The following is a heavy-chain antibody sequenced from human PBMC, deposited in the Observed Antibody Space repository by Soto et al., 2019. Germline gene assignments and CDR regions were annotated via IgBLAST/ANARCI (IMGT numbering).Heavy chain of an antibody. D-gene: IGHD3-3*01. V-gene: IGHV4-59*01. CDR3: ARGPNYDFWSGYFRG. CDR1: GGSISSYY. J-gene: IGHJ4*02. Sequence: QVHLQESGPGLVKPSETLSLTCTVSGGSISSYYWSWIRQPPGKGLEWIGYSHYSGNTYYNPSLKSRVTISLDKSQNQFSLTLRSVTAADAAVYYCARGPNYDFWSGYFRGWGQGILVTVSS. CDR2: SHYSGNT.